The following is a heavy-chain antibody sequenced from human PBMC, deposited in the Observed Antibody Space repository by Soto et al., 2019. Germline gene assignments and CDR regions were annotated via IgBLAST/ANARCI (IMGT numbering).Heavy chain of an antibody. CDR1: GGTFSKYS. Sequence: QVQLVQSGAEVKKPGSSVKVSCKASGGTFSKYSISWVRQAPGQGLEWMGGIIPMFGTPNYARKFEGRVTITADDSTGTTSLELSSLRSEDPAVYYCAGQFDYDMSGYDSAYWGQGTLVTASS. V-gene: IGHV1-69*01. D-gene: IGHD3-16*01. CDR2: IIPMFGTP. J-gene: IGHJ4*02. CDR3: AGQFDYDMSGYDSAY.